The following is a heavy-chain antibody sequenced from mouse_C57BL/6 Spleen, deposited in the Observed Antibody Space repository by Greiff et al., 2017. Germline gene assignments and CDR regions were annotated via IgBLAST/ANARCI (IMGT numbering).Heavy chain of an antibody. V-gene: IGHV1-80*01. CDR1: GYAFSSYW. CDR2: IDPGDGDT. Sequence: VQLQQSGAELVKPGASVKISCKASGYAFSSYWMNWVKQTPGKGLEWIGQIDPGDGDTNYNGKFKGKATLTADKSSSTAYMQLSSLTSEDSAVYFCAREGADDCERAMDFWGKGTSVTVSS. J-gene: IGHJ4*01. CDR3: AREGADDCERAMDF. D-gene: IGHD2-4*01.